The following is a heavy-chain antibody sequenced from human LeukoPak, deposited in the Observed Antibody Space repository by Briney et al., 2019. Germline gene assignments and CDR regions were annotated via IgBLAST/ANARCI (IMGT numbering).Heavy chain of an antibody. Sequence: PSETLSLTCTVSGGSISSYYWSWIRQPAGKGLEWIGRIYTSGSTNYNPSLKSRVTMSVDTSNNQFSLKVSSVTAADTAVYYCARSFGSGSYYHFDYWGQGTLVTVSS. CDR3: ARSFGSGSYYHFDY. CDR2: IYTSGST. CDR1: GGSISSYY. J-gene: IGHJ4*02. D-gene: IGHD3-10*01. V-gene: IGHV4-4*07.